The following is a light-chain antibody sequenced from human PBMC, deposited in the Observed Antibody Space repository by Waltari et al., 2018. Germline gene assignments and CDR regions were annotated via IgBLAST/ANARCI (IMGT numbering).Light chain of an antibody. J-gene: IGKJ2*01. Sequence: DIQMTQSPSTLSASIVDRVTITCRASQSISNWLAWYQQIPGKAPKLLIYMASSLETGVPSRFRGSGSGTEFTLTISSLQPGDFATYYCQQYNTYPFTFGLGTKLESK. V-gene: IGKV1-5*03. CDR2: MAS. CDR3: QQYNTYPFT. CDR1: QSISNW.